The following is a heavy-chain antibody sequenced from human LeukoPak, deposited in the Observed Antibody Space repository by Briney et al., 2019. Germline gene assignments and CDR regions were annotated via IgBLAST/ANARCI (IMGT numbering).Heavy chain of an antibody. V-gene: IGHV4-59*01. J-gene: IGHJ4*02. D-gene: IGHD5-18*01. CDR1: GGPISSYY. CDR3: ARVQRLWSLDY. CDR2: IYYSGST. Sequence: PSETLSLTCTVSGGPISSYYWSWIRQPPGKGLEWIGYIYYSGSTNYNPSLKSRVTISVDTSKNQFSLKLSSVTAADTAVYYCARVQRLWSLDYWGQGTLVTVSS.